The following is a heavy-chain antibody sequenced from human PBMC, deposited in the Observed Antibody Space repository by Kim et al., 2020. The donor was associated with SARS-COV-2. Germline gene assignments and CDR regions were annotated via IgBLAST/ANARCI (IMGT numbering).Heavy chain of an antibody. V-gene: IGHV3-11*04. Sequence: YADSVKGRITISTHNAKNSLYMEKNSRRVEDTAVYYCARRVRFLEWRIDYWGQGDLVTVSS. CDR3: ARRVRFLEWRIDY. D-gene: IGHD3-3*01. J-gene: IGHJ4*02.